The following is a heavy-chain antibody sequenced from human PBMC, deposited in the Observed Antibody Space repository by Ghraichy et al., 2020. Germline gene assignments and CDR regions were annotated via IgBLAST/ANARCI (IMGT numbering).Heavy chain of an antibody. CDR3: AERITMVRGPNKYNWFDP. J-gene: IGHJ5*02. CDR2: IYYSGST. V-gene: IGHV4-39*01. CDR1: GGSISSSSYY. Sequence: SQTLSLTCTVSGGSISSSSYYWGWIRQPPGKGLEWIGSIYYSGSTYYNPSLKSRVTISVDTSKNQFSLKLSSVTAADTAVYYCAERITMVRGPNKYNWFDPRGQGTLVTVSS. D-gene: IGHD3-10*01.